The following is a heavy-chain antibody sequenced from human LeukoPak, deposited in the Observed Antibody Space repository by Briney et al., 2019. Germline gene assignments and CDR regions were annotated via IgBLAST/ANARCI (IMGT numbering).Heavy chain of an antibody. CDR1: GFTVSSNY. J-gene: IGHJ4*02. Sequence: GGSLRLSCAASGFTVSSNYMSWVRQAPGKGLEWVSVIYSGGSTYYADSVKGRFTISRDNSKNTLYLQMNSLRAEDTAVYYCARGSPFKSGSYYVDYWGQGTLVTVSS. V-gene: IGHV3-66*01. CDR2: IYSGGST. CDR3: ARGSPFKSGSYYVDY. D-gene: IGHD1-26*01.